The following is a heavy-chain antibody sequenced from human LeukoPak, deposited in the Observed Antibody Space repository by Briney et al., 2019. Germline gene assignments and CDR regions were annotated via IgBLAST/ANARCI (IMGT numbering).Heavy chain of an antibody. CDR2: ISAYNGNT. V-gene: IGHV1-18*01. Sequence: GASVKVSCKASGYTFTSYGISWVRQAPGQGLEWMGWISAYNGNTNYAQKLQGRVTMTTDTSTSTAYLELRSLRSDDTAVYYCARDRVALYCPGGSCYSDYWGQGTLVIVSS. CDR1: GYTFTSYG. D-gene: IGHD2-15*01. CDR3: ARDRVALYCPGGSCYSDY. J-gene: IGHJ4*02.